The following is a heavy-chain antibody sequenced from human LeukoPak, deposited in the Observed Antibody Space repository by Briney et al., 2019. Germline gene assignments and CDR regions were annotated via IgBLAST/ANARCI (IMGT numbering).Heavy chain of an antibody. CDR3: ARTVSDYDFWSGSPFDY. Sequence: SETLSLTCTVSGGSISSYYWSWIRQPPGKGLEWIGYIYYSGSTNYNPSLKSRVTISVDTSKNQFSLKLSSVTAADTAVYYCARTVSDYDFWSGSPFDYWGQGTLVTVSS. D-gene: IGHD3-3*01. CDR2: IYYSGST. CDR1: GGSISSYY. V-gene: IGHV4-59*01. J-gene: IGHJ4*02.